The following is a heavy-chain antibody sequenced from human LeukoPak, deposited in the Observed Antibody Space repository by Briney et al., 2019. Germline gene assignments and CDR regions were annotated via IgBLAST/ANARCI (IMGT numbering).Heavy chain of an antibody. CDR2: INNDGSST. D-gene: IGHD3-16*01. CDR1: GFTFSSYW. CDR3: ARDTAGIGVDY. V-gene: IGHV3-74*01. J-gene: IGHJ4*02. Sequence: PGGSLRLSCEASGFTFSSYWMHWVRQGPGKGLVWVSRINNDGSSTNYADSVKGRFTISRDNAKNTLYLQMNSLRAEDTAVYHCARDTAGIGVDYWGQGTLVTVSS.